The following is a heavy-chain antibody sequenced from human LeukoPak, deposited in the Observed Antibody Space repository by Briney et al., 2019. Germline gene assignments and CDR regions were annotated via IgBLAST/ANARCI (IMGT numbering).Heavy chain of an antibody. J-gene: IGHJ4*02. CDR3: ANGYDFWSGHYYFDY. Sequence: PGGSLRLSCAASGLTFSSYAMSWVRQAPGKGLEWVSAISGSGGSTYYADSVKGRFTISRDNSKNTLYLQMNSLRAEDTAVYYCANGYDFWSGHYYFDYWGQGTLVTVSS. V-gene: IGHV3-23*01. CDR1: GLTFSSYA. CDR2: ISGSGGST. D-gene: IGHD3-3*01.